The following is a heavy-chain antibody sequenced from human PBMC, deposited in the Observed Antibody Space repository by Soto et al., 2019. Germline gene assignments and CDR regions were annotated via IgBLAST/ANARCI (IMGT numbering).Heavy chain of an antibody. V-gene: IGHV1-69*13. CDR1: GGTFSSYA. CDR3: ARGPRGDFWSGYNFGSWRGMDV. CDR2: TIPIFGTA. Sequence: ASVKVSCKASGGTFSSYAISWVRQAPGQGLEWMGGTIPIFGTANYAQKFQGRVTITADESTSTAYMELSSLRSEDTAVYYCARGPRGDFWSGYNFGSWRGMDVWGQGTTVTVSS. D-gene: IGHD3-3*01. J-gene: IGHJ6*02.